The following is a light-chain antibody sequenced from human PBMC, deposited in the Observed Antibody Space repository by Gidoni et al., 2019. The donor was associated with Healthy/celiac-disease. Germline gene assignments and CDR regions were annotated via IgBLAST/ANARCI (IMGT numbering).Light chain of an antibody. CDR1: KLGDKY. Sequence: SYELTQPPSLSVSPGPTASITCSGDKLGDKYACWYQQKPGQSPVLVIYQDSKRPSGIPERFSGSNSGNTATLTISGTQAMDEADYYCQAWDSSTGVVFGGGTKLTVL. J-gene: IGLJ2*01. V-gene: IGLV3-1*01. CDR3: QAWDSSTGVV. CDR2: QDS.